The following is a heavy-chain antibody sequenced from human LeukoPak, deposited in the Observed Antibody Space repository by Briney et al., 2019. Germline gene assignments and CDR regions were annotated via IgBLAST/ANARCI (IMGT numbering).Heavy chain of an antibody. J-gene: IGHJ4*02. CDR2: ISAYNGNT. V-gene: IGHV1-18*01. D-gene: IGHD3-22*01. CDR3: ARAGPYYYDSSGCDC. CDR1: GYTFTSYG. Sequence: ASVKVSCKASGYTFTSYGISWVRQAPGQGLEWMGWISAYNGNTNYAQKLQGRVTMTTDTSTSTAYMELRSLRSDDTAVYYCARAGPYYYDSSGCDCWGQGTLVTVSS.